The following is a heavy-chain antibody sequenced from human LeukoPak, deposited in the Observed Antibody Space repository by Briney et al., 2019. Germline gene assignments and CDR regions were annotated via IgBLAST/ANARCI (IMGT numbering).Heavy chain of an antibody. V-gene: IGHV3-30*18. CDR3: AKGDTGYSYGPYYYGMDV. Sequence: GGSLRLSCAASGFTFSSYGMHWVRQAPGKGLEWVAGISYDGSNKYYADSVKGRFTISRDNSKNTLYLQMNSLRAEDTAIYYCAKGDTGYSYGPYYYGMDVWGKGTTVTVSS. CDR2: ISYDGSNK. CDR1: GFTFSSYG. J-gene: IGHJ6*04. D-gene: IGHD5-18*01.